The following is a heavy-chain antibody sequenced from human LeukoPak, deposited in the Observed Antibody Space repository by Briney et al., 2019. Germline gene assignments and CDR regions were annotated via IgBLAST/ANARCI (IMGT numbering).Heavy chain of an antibody. Sequence: ASVKVSCKASGYTFTSYGISWVRQAPGQGLEWMGWISAYNGNTNFAQKLQDRVTMTTDTSTSTAYMELRSLRSDDTAVYYCARAEKPNWGNYFYYCMDVWGKGTTVTVSS. J-gene: IGHJ6*03. CDR3: ARAEKPNWGNYFYYCMDV. V-gene: IGHV1-18*01. CDR1: GYTFTSYG. CDR2: ISAYNGNT. D-gene: IGHD7-27*01.